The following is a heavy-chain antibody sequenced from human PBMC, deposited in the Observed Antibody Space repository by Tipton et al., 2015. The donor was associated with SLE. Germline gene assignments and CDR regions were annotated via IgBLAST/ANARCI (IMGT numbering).Heavy chain of an antibody. CDR2: ITTSNGNA. V-gene: IGHV1-18*01. Sequence: QSGAEVKKPGSSVKVSCKASGGTFSSYTISWVRQATGQGLEWVGWITTSNGNAYPAQKLQDRVIMTTDTSTSTAYMELRGLTSDDTAVYSGARGGPAIMGGGEGDYYYYMDVWGKGTTVTVS. J-gene: IGHJ6*03. CDR3: ARGGPAIMGGGEGDYYYYMDV. CDR1: GGTFSSYT. D-gene: IGHD3-16*01.